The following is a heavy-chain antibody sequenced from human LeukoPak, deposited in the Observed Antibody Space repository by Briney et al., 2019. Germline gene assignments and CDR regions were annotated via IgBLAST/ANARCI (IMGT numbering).Heavy chain of an antibody. CDR3: AKDSFDHNGIYDAFDI. CDR1: GFNFNIFA. CDR2: IGSSET. V-gene: IGHV3-23*01. D-gene: IGHD1-1*01. J-gene: IGHJ3*02. Sequence: GGSLRLSCAASGFNFNIFAMSWVRQSPGKGLEWVSTIGSSETYYADSVKGRLTISRDNSKNRLYLQMNSVRADDTAVYYCAKDSFDHNGIYDAFDIWGQGTLVTVSS.